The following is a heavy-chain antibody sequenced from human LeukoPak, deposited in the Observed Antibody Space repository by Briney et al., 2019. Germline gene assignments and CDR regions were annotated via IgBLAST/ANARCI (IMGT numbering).Heavy chain of an antibody. Sequence: SETLSLTCAVYGGSFSGYYWSWIRQPPGKGLEWIGEINHSGSTNYNPSLKSRVTISVDASKNQFSLKLSSVTAADTAVYYCARGRSVVVPAARRYFDYWGQGTLVTVSS. CDR2: INHSGST. D-gene: IGHD2-2*01. CDR3: ARGRSVVVPAARRYFDY. J-gene: IGHJ4*02. V-gene: IGHV4-34*01. CDR1: GGSFSGYY.